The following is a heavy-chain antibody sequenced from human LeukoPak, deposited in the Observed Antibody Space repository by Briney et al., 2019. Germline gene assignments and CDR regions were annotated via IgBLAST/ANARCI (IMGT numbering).Heavy chain of an antibody. CDR3: ARAVYSSGWYGGDY. CDR1: GYTFTRSV. V-gene: IGHV3-33*01. Sequence: GRSLRHSRVAPGYTFTRSVMHWVRPAPGKGLGWGAVIWSDGSKKNYGHSVKGRFAISRDNSKNTLYLKMDSLRAEDTAVYYCARAVYSSGWYGGDYWGQGTLVTVSS. CDR2: IWSDGSKK. J-gene: IGHJ4*02. D-gene: IGHD6-19*01.